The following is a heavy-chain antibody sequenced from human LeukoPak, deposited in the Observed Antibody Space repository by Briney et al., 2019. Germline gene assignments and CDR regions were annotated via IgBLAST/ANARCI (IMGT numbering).Heavy chain of an antibody. CDR2: IYPGDSDT. Sequence: GEPLNIPCKASGYRFTRYWIAWARQLPGKGLEGMGIIYPGDSDTRYSPSFQGQVTISADKYISTAYLQRSSLTASDTAMYYCATVFGSGSHLDWYFDLWGRGTLVTVSS. CDR3: ATVFGSGSHLDWYFDL. J-gene: IGHJ2*01. V-gene: IGHV5-51*01. D-gene: IGHD1-26*01. CDR1: GYRFTRYW.